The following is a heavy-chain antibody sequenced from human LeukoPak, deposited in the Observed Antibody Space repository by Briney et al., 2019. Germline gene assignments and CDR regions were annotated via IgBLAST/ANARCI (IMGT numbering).Heavy chain of an antibody. V-gene: IGHV1-2*06. J-gene: IGHJ4*02. CDR2: INPNSGGT. CDR1: GYTFTGHY. Sequence: ASVKVSCKGSGYTFTGHYMHWVRQAPGQGLEWMGRINPNSGGTNYAQKFQGRVTMTRGTSINTAYMELGSLTSDDTAVYYCARDLSGPNPLDYWGQGTLVPVSS. CDR3: ARDLSGPNPLDY.